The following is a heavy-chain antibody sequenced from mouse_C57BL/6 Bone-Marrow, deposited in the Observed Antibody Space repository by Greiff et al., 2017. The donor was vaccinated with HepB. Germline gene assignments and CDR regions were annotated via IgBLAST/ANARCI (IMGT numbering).Heavy chain of an antibody. V-gene: IGHV1-5*01. CDR2: IYPGNSDT. J-gene: IGHJ4*01. CDR1: GYTFTSYW. Sequence: DVQLQESGTVLARPGASVKMSCKTSGYTFTSYWMHWVKQRPGQGLEWIGAIYPGNSDTSYNQKFKGKAKLTAVTSASTAYMELSSLTNEDSAVYYCTRLWHYYGSSYYAMDYWGQGTSVTVSS. D-gene: IGHD1-1*01. CDR3: TRLWHYYGSSYYAMDY.